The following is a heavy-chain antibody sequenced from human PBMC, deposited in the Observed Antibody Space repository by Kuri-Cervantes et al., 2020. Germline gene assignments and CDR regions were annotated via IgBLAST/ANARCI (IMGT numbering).Heavy chain of an antibody. V-gene: IGHV1-8*01. J-gene: IGHJ4*02. CDR2: MNPNSGNT. D-gene: IGHD1-7*01. Sequence: ASVKVSCKASGYTFTSYDINWVRQATGQGLEWMGWMNPNSGNTGYAQKFQGRVTMTRNTSISTAYMELSSLRSEDTAVYYCAKGLNDKRYNWNYVPDYWGQGTLVTVSS. CDR1: GYTFTSYD. CDR3: AKGLNDKRYNWNYVPDY.